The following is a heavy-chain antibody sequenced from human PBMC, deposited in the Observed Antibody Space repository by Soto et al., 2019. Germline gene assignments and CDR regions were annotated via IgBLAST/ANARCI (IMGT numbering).Heavy chain of an antibody. J-gene: IGHJ5*02. CDR2: ISGSGGTI. Sequence: QVQLVESGGGLVKPGGSLRLSCAASGIVFSDYMSWVRQAPGKGLEWLSYISGSGGTIYSADSVKGRFTISRDNATNSLYLQTNNVRTEDTAVYYCARLPFPWGWFDPWGQGTRVTVSS. CDR3: ARLPFPWGWFDP. CDR1: GIVFSDY. D-gene: IGHD3-16*01. V-gene: IGHV3-11*01.